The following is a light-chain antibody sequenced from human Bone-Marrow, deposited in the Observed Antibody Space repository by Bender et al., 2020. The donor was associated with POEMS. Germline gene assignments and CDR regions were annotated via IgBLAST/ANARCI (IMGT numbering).Light chain of an antibody. CDR1: SNDVGGYKY. V-gene: IGLV2-14*03. Sequence: QSALTQPPSVSGSPGQSITIPCTGTSNDVGGYKYVSWYQHHPGKAPKFIIYDVSYRPSGVSNRFSGSKSGKTASLTISGLQAEDEADYYCSSYSTTSPRVFGGGTKLTVL. J-gene: IGLJ3*02. CDR3: SSYSTTSPRV. CDR2: DVS.